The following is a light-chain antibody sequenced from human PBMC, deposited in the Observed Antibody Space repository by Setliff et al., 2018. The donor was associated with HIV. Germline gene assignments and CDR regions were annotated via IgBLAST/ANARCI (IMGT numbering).Light chain of an antibody. J-gene: IGLJ1*01. V-gene: IGLV2-11*01. CDR2: DVT. CDR1: SSDVGGYKY. CDR3: CSYAGSYTFYV. Sequence: QSAQTQPRSVSGSPGQSVTISCTGTSSDVGGYKYVSWYQQHPGKAPKLMIYDVTKRPSGVPDRFSGSKSGNTASLTISGLQAEDEADYYCCSYAGSYTFYVFGTGTKVTVL.